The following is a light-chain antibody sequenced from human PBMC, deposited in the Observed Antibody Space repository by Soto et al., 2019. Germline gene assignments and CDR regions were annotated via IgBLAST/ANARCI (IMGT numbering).Light chain of an antibody. CDR1: QSVPSNY. CDR3: QQYGRSAVLT. CDR2: GTS. V-gene: IGKV3-20*01. J-gene: IGKJ4*01. Sequence: EIVLTQSPGTLSLSPGESANLSCRASQSVPSNYLAWYQQKPGQAPTLLIFGTSSRATGIPDRFSGSGSGTDFTLTISRLEPEDFAVYSCQQYGRSAVLTFGGGTKVDIK.